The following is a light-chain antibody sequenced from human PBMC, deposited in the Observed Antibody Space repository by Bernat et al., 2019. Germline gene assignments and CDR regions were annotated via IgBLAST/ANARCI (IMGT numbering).Light chain of an antibody. Sequence: IQMTQSPSSLSASVGDRVTIICRASQDINFYLAWYQHKPGKVPKLLIYGAATLQSGVPSRFSGRWSGAGFTLTIGSLQPEDVATYYCQKHNSAPLTFGQGTKVEIK. CDR1: QDINFY. J-gene: IGKJ1*01. V-gene: IGKV1-27*01. CDR3: QKHNSAPLT. CDR2: GAA.